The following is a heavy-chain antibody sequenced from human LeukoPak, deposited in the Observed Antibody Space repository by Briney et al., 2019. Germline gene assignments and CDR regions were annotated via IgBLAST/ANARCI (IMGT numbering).Heavy chain of an antibody. CDR2: IIPIFGTA. Sequence: SVKVSCKASGGTFSSYAISWVRQAPGQGLEWMGGIIPIFGTANYAQKFQGRVTITADKSTSTAYMELSSLRSEDTAVYYCAREDIVVVVAAESPPYGMDVWGQGTTVTVSS. CDR3: AREDIVVVVAAESPPYGMDV. D-gene: IGHD2-15*01. CDR1: GGTFSSYA. V-gene: IGHV1-69*06. J-gene: IGHJ6*02.